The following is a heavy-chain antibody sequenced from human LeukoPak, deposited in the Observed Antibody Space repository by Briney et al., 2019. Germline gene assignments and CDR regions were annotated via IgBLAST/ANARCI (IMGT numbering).Heavy chain of an antibody. J-gene: IGHJ4*02. V-gene: IGHV4-39*01. D-gene: IGHD1-1*01. CDR3: ARHRGPTPEMFGH. CDR1: GVSISTSSYY. Sequence: SETLSLNCTVSGVSISTSSYYWGWVRQPPGKGLEWIGSIYDSANIEYKSSLESRVTLSVDTSKNQLSLRLTSVTAADTAVYYCARHRGPTPEMFGHWGQGTLVTVS. CDR2: IYDSANI.